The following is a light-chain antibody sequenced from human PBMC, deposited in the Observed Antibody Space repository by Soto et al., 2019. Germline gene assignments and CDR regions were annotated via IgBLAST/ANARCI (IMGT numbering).Light chain of an antibody. J-gene: IGKJ1*01. CDR1: QSVTSSC. CDR3: QNYKTVPRT. CDR2: TTS. Sequence: EIVLTQSPATLSLSPGERATLSCTASQSVTSSCLAWYQRKPGQAPRLLIHTTSTRATDIPDRFSGSGSGTDFTLTISRLQPEDVATYYCQNYKTVPRTFGQGTKVAIK. V-gene: IGKV3-20*01.